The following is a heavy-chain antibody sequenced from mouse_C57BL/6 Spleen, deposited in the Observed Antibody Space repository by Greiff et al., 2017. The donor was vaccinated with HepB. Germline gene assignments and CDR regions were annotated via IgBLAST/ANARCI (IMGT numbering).Heavy chain of an antibody. D-gene: IGHD1-1*01. CDR3: ARIYYGSSVYAMDY. Sequence: QVQLQQPGAELVQPGASVKMSCKASGYTFPSYWITWVKQRPGQGLEWIGDSYPGSGSTNYNEKFKSKATLTVDTSSSTAYMQLSSLTSADSAVYYCARIYYGSSVYAMDYWGQGTSVTVSS. CDR1: GYTFPSYW. CDR2: SYPGSGST. J-gene: IGHJ4*01. V-gene: IGHV1-55*01.